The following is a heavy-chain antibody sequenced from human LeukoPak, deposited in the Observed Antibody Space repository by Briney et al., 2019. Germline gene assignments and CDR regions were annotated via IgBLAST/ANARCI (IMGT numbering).Heavy chain of an antibody. D-gene: IGHD3-3*01. CDR2: IIPILGIA. CDR3: ARSPYDFWSGYFDY. Sequence: SVKVSCKASGGTLSSYAISWVRQAPGQGLEWMGRIIPILGIANYAQKFQGRVTITADKSTSTAYMELSSLRSEDTAVYYCARSPYDFWSGYFDYWGQGTLVTVSS. CDR1: GGTLSSYA. V-gene: IGHV1-69*04. J-gene: IGHJ4*02.